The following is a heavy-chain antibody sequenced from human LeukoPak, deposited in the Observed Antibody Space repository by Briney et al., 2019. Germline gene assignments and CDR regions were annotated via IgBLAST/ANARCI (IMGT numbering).Heavy chain of an antibody. V-gene: IGHV3-30*02. Sequence: GGSLRLSCAASGFTFSKHGMHWVRQAPGKGLELVSFIFYDGSDSHYVDSVKGRFTISRDNSKNTLYLQMNSLRAEDTAVYYCARAGITIFGVVTPDYYMDVWGKGTTVTVSS. CDR2: IFYDGSDS. CDR3: ARAGITIFGVVTPDYYMDV. D-gene: IGHD3-3*01. J-gene: IGHJ6*03. CDR1: GFTFSKHG.